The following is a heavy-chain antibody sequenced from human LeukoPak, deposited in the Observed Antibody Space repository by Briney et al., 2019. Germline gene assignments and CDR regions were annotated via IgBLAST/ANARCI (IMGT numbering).Heavy chain of an antibody. J-gene: IGHJ5*02. D-gene: IGHD2-2*01. Sequence: PSETLSLTCAVYGGSFSGYYWSWIRQPPGKGLEWIGYIYTSGSTNYNPSLKSRVTISVDTSKNQFSLKLSSVTAADTAVYYCARRACSSTSCYHNWFDPWGQGTLVTVSS. CDR3: ARRACSSTSCYHNWFDP. V-gene: IGHV4-4*09. CDR1: GGSFSGYY. CDR2: IYTSGST.